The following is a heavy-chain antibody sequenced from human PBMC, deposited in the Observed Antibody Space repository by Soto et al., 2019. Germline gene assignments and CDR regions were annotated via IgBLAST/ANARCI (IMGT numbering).Heavy chain of an antibody. CDR1: GYTFTSYG. CDR3: ARPTGIVVVPDFDY. CDR2: ISAYNGNT. V-gene: IGHV1-18*01. D-gene: IGHD3-22*01. J-gene: IGHJ4*02. Sequence: ASVKVSCKASGYTFTSYGISWVRQAPGQGLEWMGWISAYNGNTNYAQKLQGRVTMTTDTSTSTAYMELRSLRSDDTAVYYCARPTGIVVVPDFDYWGQGTLVTSPQ.